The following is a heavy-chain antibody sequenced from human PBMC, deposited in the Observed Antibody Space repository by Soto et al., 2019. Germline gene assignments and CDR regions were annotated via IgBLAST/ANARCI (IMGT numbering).Heavy chain of an antibody. CDR1: GFTFDDYA. Sequence: EVQLVESGGGLVQPGRSLRLSCAASGFTFDDYAMHCVRQAPGKGLEWVSGISWNSGSIGYADSVKGRFTISRDNAKNSLYLQMNSLRAEDTALYYCEKDNSDVVIGGMEYWGQGSLVTVSS. V-gene: IGHV3-9*01. CDR2: ISWNSGSI. D-gene: IGHD6-13*01. CDR3: EKDNSDVVIGGMEY. J-gene: IGHJ4*02.